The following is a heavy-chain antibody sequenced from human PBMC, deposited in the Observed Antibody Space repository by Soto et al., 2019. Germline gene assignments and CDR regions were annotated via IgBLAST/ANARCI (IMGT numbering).Heavy chain of an antibody. Sequence: PSETLSLTCAVYGGSFSGYYWSWIRQPPGKGLEWIGEINHSGSTNYNPSLKSRVTISVDTSKNQFSLKLSSVTAADTAVYYCARGPEKIYDFWSGYDPNYFDYWGQGTLVTVSS. CDR1: GGSFSGYY. V-gene: IGHV4-34*01. CDR3: ARGPEKIYDFWSGYDPNYFDY. J-gene: IGHJ4*02. CDR2: INHSGST. D-gene: IGHD3-3*01.